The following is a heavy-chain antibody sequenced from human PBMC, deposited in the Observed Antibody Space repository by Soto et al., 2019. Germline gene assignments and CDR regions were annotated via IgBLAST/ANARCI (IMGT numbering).Heavy chain of an antibody. D-gene: IGHD2-2*01. V-gene: IGHV3-33*01. Sequence: GGSLRLSCAASGFTFSSYGMHWVRQAPGKGLEWVAVIWYDGSNKYFADSVKGRFTISRDNSKNTLYLQLNSLRGDDTAVYYCARDRERHCSSTSCNGRFDPWGQGTLVTVSS. CDR1: GFTFSSYG. CDR3: ARDRERHCSSTSCNGRFDP. J-gene: IGHJ5*02. CDR2: IWYDGSNK.